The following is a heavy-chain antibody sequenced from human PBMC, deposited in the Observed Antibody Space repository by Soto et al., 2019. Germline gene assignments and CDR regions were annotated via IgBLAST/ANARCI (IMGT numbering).Heavy chain of an antibody. J-gene: IGHJ4*02. Sequence: QLQLQESGSGLVKPSQTLSLTCAVSGGSISSGGYSWSWIRQPPGKGLECIGYISHGGSTYYNPSLTSRATISADRSKNQSSLKRSSVAAADTAVYYCARGAAMVEYWGQGTLVTVSS. D-gene: IGHD5-18*01. CDR2: ISHGGST. CDR1: GGSISSGGYS. V-gene: IGHV4-30-2*01. CDR3: ARGAAMVEY.